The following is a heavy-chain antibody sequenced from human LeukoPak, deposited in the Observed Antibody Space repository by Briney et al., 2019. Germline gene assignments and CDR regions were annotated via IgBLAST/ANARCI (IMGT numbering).Heavy chain of an antibody. CDR2: IVPIFGKT. D-gene: IGHD2-2*01. J-gene: IGHJ5*02. V-gene: IGHV1-69*05. CDR3: ARGWGIPAPISWFDP. CDR1: GGSFSSNI. Sequence: ASVKVSCKASGGSFSSNIIGWVRRAPGQGLEWMGGIVPIFGKTKYAQKFQGRVTITTDESSSTAYMELSSLRSDDTAIYYCARGWGIPAPISWFDPWGQGTLVTVSS.